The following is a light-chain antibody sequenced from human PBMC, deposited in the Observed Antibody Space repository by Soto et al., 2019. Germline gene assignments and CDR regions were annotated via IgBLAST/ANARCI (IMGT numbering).Light chain of an antibody. Sequence: EIVLTQSPATLSLSPGERATLSCRASQSVSSDLAWYQQKPGQAPRLLIYDASNRATGIPPRFSGSGSGTDFTLTISSLEPEDFAVYYCQQRSNWPTFGQGTRLEIK. CDR3: QQRSNWPT. CDR2: DAS. V-gene: IGKV3-11*01. CDR1: QSVSSD. J-gene: IGKJ5*01.